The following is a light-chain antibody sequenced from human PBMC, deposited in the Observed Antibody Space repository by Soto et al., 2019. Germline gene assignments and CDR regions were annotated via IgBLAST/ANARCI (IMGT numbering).Light chain of an antibody. V-gene: IGKV3-20*01. CDR2: GTS. J-gene: IGKJ4*01. CDR1: QSISNNH. Sequence: EIVLTQSPGTLSLSPGESVTLSCRASQSISNNHLAWYQQKPGQAPRLLIHGTSNRATGIPDRFSGSGSGTDFTLTCSRLEPEDFAVYYCEYYGTSITFGGGTKVEIK. CDR3: EYYGTSIT.